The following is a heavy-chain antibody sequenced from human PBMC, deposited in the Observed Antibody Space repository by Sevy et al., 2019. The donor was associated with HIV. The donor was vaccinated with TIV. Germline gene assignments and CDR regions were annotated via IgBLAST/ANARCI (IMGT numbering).Heavy chain of an antibody. Sequence: ASVKVSCKASGGTFSSYGISWVRQAPGQGLEWMGGIIRILGTVNYAQKFQGRVTITADESTQTAYMELSSRRSEDTAVYYCARGGGNGWYYFDYWGQETLVTVSS. CDR3: ARGGGNGWYYFDY. D-gene: IGHD6-19*01. CDR2: IIRILGTV. J-gene: IGHJ4*02. CDR1: GGTFSSYG. V-gene: IGHV1-69*13.